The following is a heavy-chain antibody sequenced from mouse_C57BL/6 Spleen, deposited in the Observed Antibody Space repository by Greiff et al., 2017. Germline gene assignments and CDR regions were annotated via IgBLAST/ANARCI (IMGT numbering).Heavy chain of an antibody. Sequence: EVKVEESGGGLVQPGGSMKLSCVASGFTFSNYWMNWVRQSPEKGLEWVAQIRLKSDNYATHYAESVKGRFTISRDDSKSSVYLQMNNLRAEDTGIYYCTTPLYYYGSSYFDYWGQGTTLTVSS. CDR3: TTPLYYYGSSYFDY. CDR2: IRLKSDNYAT. CDR1: GFTFSNYW. D-gene: IGHD1-1*01. V-gene: IGHV6-3*01. J-gene: IGHJ2*01.